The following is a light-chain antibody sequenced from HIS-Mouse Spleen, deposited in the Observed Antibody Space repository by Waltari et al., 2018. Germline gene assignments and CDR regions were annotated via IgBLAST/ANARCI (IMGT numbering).Light chain of an antibody. CDR1: ALPKKY. V-gene: IGLV3-10*01. Sequence: SYELTQPPSVSVSPGQTARITCSGHALPKKYAYWYQQKSGQAPVLVIYEDSKRPSGIPERFSGSSSGTMATLTISGAQVEDEADYYYYSTDSSGNHRVFGGGTKLTVL. J-gene: IGLJ2*01. CDR2: EDS. CDR3: YSTDSSGNHRV.